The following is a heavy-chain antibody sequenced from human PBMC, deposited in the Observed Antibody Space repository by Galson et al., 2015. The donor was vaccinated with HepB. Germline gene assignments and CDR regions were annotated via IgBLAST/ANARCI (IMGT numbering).Heavy chain of an antibody. CDR1: GFTFSYYT. CDR2: ISTSSVTT. J-gene: IGHJ6*02. CDR3: ARGPTLNYAMDV. V-gene: IGHV3-48*02. Sequence: SLRLSCAASGFTFSYYTMHWVRQAPGKGPEWASSISTSSVTTCYADSMKGRLTISRDNAKNLLYLQMNILRDDDTAVYYCARGPTLNYAMDVWGQGTTVAVSS.